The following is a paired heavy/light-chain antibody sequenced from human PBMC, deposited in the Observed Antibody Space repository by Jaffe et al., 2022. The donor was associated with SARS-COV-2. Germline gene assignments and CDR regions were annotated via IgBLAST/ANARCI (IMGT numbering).Heavy chain of an antibody. CDR1: GFTFSDAW. V-gene: IGHV3-15*01. J-gene: IGHJ4*02. D-gene: IGHD3-10*01. CDR3: TTVPSVSLWFGELSPSDY. Sequence: EVHLVESGGGLVKPGGSLRLSCAASGFTFSDAWMNWVRQAPGKGLEWVGRIKTKSDGGTIDYAAPVKGRFTVSRDDSKNTLYLQMNSLKTEDTAVYYCTTVPSVSLWFGELSPSDYWGQGTLVTVSS. CDR2: IKTKSDGGTI.
Light chain of an antibody. CDR3: QKYDSVPWT. V-gene: IGKV1-27*01. Sequence: DIQMTQSPSSLSASVGDRVTITCRASQGISNYLAWYQQKPGKVPKLLIYAASTLQSGVPSRFSGSGSGTDFTLTISSLQPEDVASYYCQKYDSVPWTFGQGTKVEIK. CDR2: AAS. J-gene: IGKJ1*01. CDR1: QGISNY.